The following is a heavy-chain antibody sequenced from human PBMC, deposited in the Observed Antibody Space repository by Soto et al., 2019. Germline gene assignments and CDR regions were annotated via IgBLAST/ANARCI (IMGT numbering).Heavy chain of an antibody. CDR2: IYFSGNT. CDR1: GGTISSSSYY. J-gene: IGHJ6*02. Sequence: SETLSLTCTVSGGTISSSSYYWGWIRQPPGKGLEWSGRIYFSGNTSCNPSLQSRVTISVDTSKNQFSLKLSSVTAADTAVYYCARRPRVWFGELDYYYYYGMDVWGQGTTVTVSS. V-gene: IGHV4-39*01. D-gene: IGHD3-10*01. CDR3: ARRPRVWFGELDYYYYYGMDV.